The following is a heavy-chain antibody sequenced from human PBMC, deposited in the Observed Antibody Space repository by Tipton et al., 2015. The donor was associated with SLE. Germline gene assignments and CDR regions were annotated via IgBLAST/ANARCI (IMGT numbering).Heavy chain of an antibody. Sequence: LRLSCTVSGGSVSSGGYYWGWFRQPPGKGLEWIGSIYHSGSTYYNPSLKSRVTISVDTSKNQFSLKLSSVTAADTAVYYCARFGVWFGELLTLDYWGQGTLVTVSS. D-gene: IGHD3-10*01. CDR1: GGSVSSGGYY. J-gene: IGHJ4*02. V-gene: IGHV4-39*07. CDR2: IYHSGST. CDR3: ARFGVWFGELLTLDY.